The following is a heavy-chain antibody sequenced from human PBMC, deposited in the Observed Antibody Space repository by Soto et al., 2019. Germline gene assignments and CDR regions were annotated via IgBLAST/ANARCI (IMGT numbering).Heavy chain of an antibody. Sequence: QVQLLQSGAEVKKPGASVRVSCKASGYSFTRVGIIWVRQAPGQGLEWVGRISTYNGNTKYAQKLEGRVTVYTDTSETTADIDRRSIRSADTAVSYCARDPQYSTSAPGFDYWGQGTLLTVS. CDR3: ARDPQYSTSAPGFDY. CDR2: ISTYNGNT. J-gene: IGHJ4*02. D-gene: IGHD6-6*01. CDR1: GYSFTRVG. V-gene: IGHV1-18*01.